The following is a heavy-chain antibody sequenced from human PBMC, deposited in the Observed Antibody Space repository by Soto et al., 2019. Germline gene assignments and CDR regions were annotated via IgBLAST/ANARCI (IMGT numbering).Heavy chain of an antibody. V-gene: IGHV4-31*03. CDR2: IYYSGST. J-gene: IGHJ6*02. Sequence: SETLSLTCTVSGGSISSGGYYWSWIRQHPGKGLEWIGYIYYSGSTYYNPSLKSRVTISVDTSKNQFSLKLSSVTAADTAVYYCARDLAAARTLAPIPSYYYGMDVWGQGTTVTVSS. D-gene: IGHD6-6*01. CDR1: GGSISSGGYY. CDR3: ARDLAAARTLAPIPSYYYGMDV.